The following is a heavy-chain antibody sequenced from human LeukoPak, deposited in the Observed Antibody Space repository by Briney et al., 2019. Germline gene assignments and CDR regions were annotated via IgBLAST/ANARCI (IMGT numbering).Heavy chain of an antibody. V-gene: IGHV3-30*04. J-gene: IGHJ6*02. CDR2: ISYDGSNK. CDR3: ARDYYDFWSGYYFNYYYGMDV. Sequence: GGSLRLSCAASGVTFSSYAMHWVRQAPGKGLEWVAVISYDGSNKYYADSVKGRFTISRDNSKNTLYLQMNSLRAEDTAVYYCARDYYDFWSGYYFNYYYGMDVWGQGTTVTVSS. CDR1: GVTFSSYA. D-gene: IGHD3-3*01.